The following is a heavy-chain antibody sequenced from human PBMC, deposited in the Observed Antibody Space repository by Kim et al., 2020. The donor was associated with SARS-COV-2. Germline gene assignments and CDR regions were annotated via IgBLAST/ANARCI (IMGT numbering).Heavy chain of an antibody. V-gene: IGHV4-34*01. CDR2: INHSGST. CDR1: GGSFSGYY. Sequence: SETLSLTCAVYGGSFSGYYWSWIRQPPGKGLEWIGEINHSGSTNYNTSLKSRVTISVDTSKNQFSLKLSSVTAADTAVYYCARGLTVTHYNGMDVWGQGTPVTVSS. J-gene: IGHJ6*02. CDR3: ARGLTVTHYNGMDV. D-gene: IGHD4-4*01.